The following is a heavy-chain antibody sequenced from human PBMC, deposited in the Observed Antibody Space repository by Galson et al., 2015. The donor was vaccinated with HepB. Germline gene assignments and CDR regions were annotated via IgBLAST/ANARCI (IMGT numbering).Heavy chain of an antibody. D-gene: IGHD1-1*01. CDR1: GYTLTELS. V-gene: IGHV1-24*01. Sequence: SVKVSCKVSGYTLTELSMHWVRQAPGKGLEWMGGFDPEDGETIYAQKFQGRVTMTEDTSTDTAYMELSSLRSEDTAVYYCATASACCLGPQEDPPPTTYYYYGMDVWGQGTTVTVSS. J-gene: IGHJ6*02. CDR2: FDPEDGET. CDR3: ATASACCLGPQEDPPPTTYYYYGMDV.